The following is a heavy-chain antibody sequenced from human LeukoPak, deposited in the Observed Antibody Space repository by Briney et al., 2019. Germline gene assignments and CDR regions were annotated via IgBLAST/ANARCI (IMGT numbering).Heavy chain of an antibody. V-gene: IGHV4-39*01. CDR1: GGSITTSSFY. D-gene: IGHD6-19*01. CDR3: VRAVGPVAGPGDWFDP. CDR2: FYYTGDT. Sequence: PSETLSLTCTVSGGSITTSSFYWGWIRQTPGKGLEWIGTFYYTGDTYYNRSLKSRATIAVDTSKDQFFLALSSVTAADTAVYCCVRAVGPVAGPGDWFDPWGPGTLVTVSS. J-gene: IGHJ5*02.